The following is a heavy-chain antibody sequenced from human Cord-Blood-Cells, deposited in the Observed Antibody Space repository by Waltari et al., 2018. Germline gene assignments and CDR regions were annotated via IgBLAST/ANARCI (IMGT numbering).Heavy chain of an antibody. CDR2: ISGSGGST. D-gene: IGHD3-22*01. J-gene: IGHJ4*02. Sequence: EVQLLESGGGLVQPGGSLRLSCAASGFTFSSYAMSRVRPAPGKGLEWVSAISGSGGSTYYADSVKGRFTIARDNSKNTLYLQMNSLRAEDTAVYYCAKAYYYDSSGFFDYWGQGTLVTVSS. CDR1: GFTFSSYA. CDR3: AKAYYYDSSGFFDY. V-gene: IGHV3-23*01.